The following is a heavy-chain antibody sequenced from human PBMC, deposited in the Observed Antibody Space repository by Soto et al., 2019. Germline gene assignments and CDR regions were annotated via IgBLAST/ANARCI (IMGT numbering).Heavy chain of an antibody. CDR3: AAHREWNWLDP. Sequence: PSETLSLTCTVSGGSISSYYWSWIRQPPGKGLEWIGYIYYSGSTNYNPSLKSRVTISVDTSKNQFSLKLSSVTAADTAVYYCAAHREWNWLDPWGQGTLVTVSS. CDR1: GGSISSYY. J-gene: IGHJ5*02. V-gene: IGHV4-59*08. D-gene: IGHD3-3*01. CDR2: IYYSGST.